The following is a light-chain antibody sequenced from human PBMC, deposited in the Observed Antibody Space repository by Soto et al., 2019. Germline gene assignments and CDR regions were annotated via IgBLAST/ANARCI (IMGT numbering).Light chain of an antibody. CDR3: GAWDSSLSAGV. CDR2: KND. V-gene: IGLV1-51*02. Sequence: QSVLTQAPSVSAAPGQTVTISCSGSSSNIGNNYVSWYQHLPGSAPKLLIYKNDERPSGIPDRFSGSKSGTSATLGITGLQTGDEADYYCGAWDSSLSAGVFGGGTKVTVL. J-gene: IGLJ3*02. CDR1: SSNIGNNY.